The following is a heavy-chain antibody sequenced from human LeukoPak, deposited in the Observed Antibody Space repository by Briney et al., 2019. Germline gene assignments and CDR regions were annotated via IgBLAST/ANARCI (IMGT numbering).Heavy chain of an antibody. J-gene: IGHJ5*02. V-gene: IGHV3-23*01. Sequence: GGSLRLSRAASGFTFRGHAMSWVRRAPGKGLEWVSGISGRGDATYYADSVKGRFTISRDNSQNTLYLQMNSLRAEDTAVYYCAKLPGIAAAGTGWFDHWGQGTLVTVSS. CDR1: GFTFRGHA. CDR3: AKLPGIAAAGTGWFDH. CDR2: ISGRGDAT. D-gene: IGHD6-13*01.